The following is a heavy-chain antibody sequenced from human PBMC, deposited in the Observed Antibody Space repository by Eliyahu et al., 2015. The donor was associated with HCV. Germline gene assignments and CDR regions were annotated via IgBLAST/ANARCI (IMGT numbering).Heavy chain of an antibody. J-gene: IGHJ4*02. V-gene: IGHV4-59*01. CDR2: IYYSGST. CDR3: ARARKDSSGWYASDLYYFDY. D-gene: IGHD6-19*01. CDR1: GGSISSYY. Sequence: QVQLQESGPGLVKPSETLSLTCTVSGGSISSYYWXWIRQPPGXGLEWIGYIYYSGSTNXNPSLKSRVTISVDTSKNQFSLKLSSVTAADTAVYYCARARKDSSGWYASDLYYFDYWGQGTLVTVSS.